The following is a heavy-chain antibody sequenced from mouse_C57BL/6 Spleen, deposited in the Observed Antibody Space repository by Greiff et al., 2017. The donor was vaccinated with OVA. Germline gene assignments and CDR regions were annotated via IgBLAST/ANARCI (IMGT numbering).Heavy chain of an antibody. CDR1: GFTFSSYA. J-gene: IGHJ3*01. CDR3: TRDVGNWFAY. CDR2: ISSGGDYI. D-gene: IGHD4-1*01. V-gene: IGHV5-9-1*02. Sequence: DVKLQESGEGLVKPGGSLKLSCAASGFTFSSYAMSWVRQTPEKRLEWVAYISSGGDYIYYADTVKGRFTISRDNARNTLYLQMSSLKSEDTAMYYCTRDVGNWFAYWGQGTLVTVSA.